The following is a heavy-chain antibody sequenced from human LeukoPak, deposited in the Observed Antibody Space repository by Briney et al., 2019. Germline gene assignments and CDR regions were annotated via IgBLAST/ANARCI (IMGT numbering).Heavy chain of an antibody. CDR2: ISYDGSNK. J-gene: IGHJ4*02. D-gene: IGHD6-6*01. CDR3: AKDPSSSSRQIFDY. Sequence: PGRSLRLSCAASGFTFSSYGMHWVRQAPGKGLEWVAVISYDGSNKYYADSVKGRFTISGDNSKNTLYLQMNSLRAEDTAVYYCAKDPSSSSRQIFDYWGQGTLVTVSS. CDR1: GFTFSSYG. V-gene: IGHV3-30*18.